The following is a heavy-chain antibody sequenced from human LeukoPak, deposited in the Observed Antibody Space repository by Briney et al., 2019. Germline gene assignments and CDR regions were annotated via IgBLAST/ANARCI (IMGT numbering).Heavy chain of an antibody. V-gene: IGHV5-51*01. CDR1: GYSFTSYW. J-gene: IGHJ4*02. D-gene: IGHD2-15*01. CDR3: ARRPRYCSGGSCYLDY. CDR2: IYPGVSDT. Sequence: GESLKISCKGSGYSFTSYWIGWVRQMTGKGLEWMGIIYPGVSDTRYSPSFQGQVTISADKSITTAYLQWSSLKASDTAMYYCARRPRYCSGGSCYLDYWGQGTLVTVSS.